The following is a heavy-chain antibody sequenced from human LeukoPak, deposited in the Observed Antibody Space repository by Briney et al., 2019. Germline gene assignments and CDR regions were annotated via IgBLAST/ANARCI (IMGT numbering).Heavy chain of an antibody. J-gene: IGHJ5*02. V-gene: IGHV4-38-2*01. CDR1: GYSISSGYY. CDR2: IYHSGST. CDR3: ARRLWIFGVGDWFDP. D-gene: IGHD3-3*01. Sequence: SETLSLTCAVSGYSISSGYYWGWIRQPPGKGLEWIGSIYHSGSTYYNPSLKSRDTISVDTSKNQFSLKLSSVTAADTAVYYCARRLWIFGVGDWFDPWGQGTLVTVSS.